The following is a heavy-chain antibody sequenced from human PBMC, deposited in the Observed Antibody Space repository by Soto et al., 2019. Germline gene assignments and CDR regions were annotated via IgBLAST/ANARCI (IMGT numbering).Heavy chain of an antibody. Sequence: QITLKESGPPLVKPTQTLTLTCTFSGFSLSTSGVGVGWIRQPPGKALEWLALIYWDDDKRYSPSLKSRLTITKDTSKNQVVLTMTNMDPVDTATYYCAHSISGWYDGFYEFQHWGQGTLVTVSS. V-gene: IGHV2-5*02. CDR1: GFSLSTSGVG. D-gene: IGHD6-19*01. CDR2: IYWDDDK. J-gene: IGHJ1*01. CDR3: AHSISGWYDGFYEFQH.